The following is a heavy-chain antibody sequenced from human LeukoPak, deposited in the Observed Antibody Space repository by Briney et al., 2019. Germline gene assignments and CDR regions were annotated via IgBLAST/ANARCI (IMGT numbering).Heavy chain of an antibody. Sequence: PVKVSCKASGGTFSSYAISWVRQAPGQGLEWMGRIIPILGIANYAQKFQGRVTITADKSTSTAYMELSSLRSEDTAVYYCASLEGYGMDVWGQGTTVTVSS. CDR1: GGTFSSYA. D-gene: IGHD3-3*01. J-gene: IGHJ6*02. CDR3: ASLEGYGMDV. V-gene: IGHV1-69*04. CDR2: IIPILGIA.